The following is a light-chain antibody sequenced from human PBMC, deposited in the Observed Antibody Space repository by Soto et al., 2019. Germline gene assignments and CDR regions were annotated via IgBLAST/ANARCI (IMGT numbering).Light chain of an antibody. CDR3: QQFNSYLYT. V-gene: IGKV1-13*02. CDR1: QGISSA. CDR2: DAS. Sequence: AIQLTQSPSSLSAXVGDRVTITCRASQGISSALAWYQQKPGKAPKLLIYDASSLESGVPSRFSGSGSGTDFTLTISSLQPEDFATYYCQQFNSYLYTFGQGTKLEIK. J-gene: IGKJ2*01.